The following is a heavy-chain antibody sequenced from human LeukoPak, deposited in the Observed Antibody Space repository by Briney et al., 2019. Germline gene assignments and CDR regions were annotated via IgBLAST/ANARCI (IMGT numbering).Heavy chain of an antibody. CDR2: INANSGGT. CDR1: GYTFSVDY. CDR3: ARGLAEYGAFDI. J-gene: IGHJ3*02. V-gene: IGHV1-2*02. Sequence: ASVRVSCTASGYTFSVDYMNWVRQAPGQGVEWMGWINANSGGTNYAQKFQGRVTLTRDTSISTASMELNELRSDDTAVYYCARGLAEYGAFDIWGQGTMVTVSS. D-gene: IGHD2/OR15-2a*01.